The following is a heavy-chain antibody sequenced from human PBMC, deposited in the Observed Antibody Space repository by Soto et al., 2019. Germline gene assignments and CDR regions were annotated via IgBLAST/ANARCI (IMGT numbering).Heavy chain of an antibody. V-gene: IGHV4-59*01. J-gene: IGHJ5*02. CDR2: IYYSGST. Sequence: QVQLQESGPGLVKPSETLSLTCTVSGGSISSYYWSWIRQPPGKGLEWIGYIYYSGSTNYNPSLKSRVTISVDTSKNQFSLKLSSVTAADTAVYYCARVLGVGRDWFDHWGQGTLVTVSS. CDR3: ARVLGVGRDWFDH. CDR1: GGSISSYY. D-gene: IGHD3-16*01.